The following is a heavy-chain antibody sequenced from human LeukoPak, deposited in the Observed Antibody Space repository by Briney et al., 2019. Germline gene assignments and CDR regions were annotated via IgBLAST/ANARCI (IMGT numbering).Heavy chain of an antibody. J-gene: IGHJ4*02. CDR3: ARDLGSSPFGDY. V-gene: IGHV3-23*01. CDR2: ISGDGTRT. CDR1: GFSFSSYA. Sequence: PGGSLRLSCAASGFSFSSYAMTWARQAPVKGLEWVSAISGDGTRTYYADSVKGRFTISRDNSKNTLYLQMNSLRAEDTAVYYCARDLGSSPFGDYWGQGTLVTVSS. D-gene: IGHD6-6*01.